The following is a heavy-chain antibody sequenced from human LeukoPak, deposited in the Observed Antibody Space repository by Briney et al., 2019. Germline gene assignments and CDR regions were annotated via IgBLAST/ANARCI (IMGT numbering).Heavy chain of an antibody. Sequence: ASVKVSCKASGYTFTSYYMRWVRQAPGQGLEWMGWINPNSGGTNYAQKFQGRVTMTRDTSISTAYMELSRLRSDDTAVYYCARDLFSITMVRGVIEYWFDPWGQGTLVTVSS. J-gene: IGHJ5*02. CDR1: GYTFTSYY. D-gene: IGHD3-10*01. CDR3: ARDLFSITMVRGVIEYWFDP. CDR2: INPNSGGT. V-gene: IGHV1-2*02.